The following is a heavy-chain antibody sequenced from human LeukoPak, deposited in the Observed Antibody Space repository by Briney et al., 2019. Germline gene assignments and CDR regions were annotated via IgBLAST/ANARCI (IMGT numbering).Heavy chain of an antibody. V-gene: IGHV3-74*01. Sequence: GGSLRLSCAASGFTFRSYWMHWVRQAPGKGLVWVSRMNSDGSSTSYADSVKGRFTISRDNAKNTLYLQMNSLRAEDTAVYYCARGGYCSSTSCYPGYNWFDPWGQGTLVTVSS. CDR3: ARGGYCSSTSCYPGYNWFDP. J-gene: IGHJ5*02. CDR1: GFTFRSYW. D-gene: IGHD2-2*01. CDR2: MNSDGSST.